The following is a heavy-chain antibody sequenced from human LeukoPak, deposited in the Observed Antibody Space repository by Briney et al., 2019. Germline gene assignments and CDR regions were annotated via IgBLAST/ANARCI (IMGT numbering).Heavy chain of an antibody. CDR3: ARGRDDYTSPAPVWFDP. J-gene: IGHJ5*02. D-gene: IGHD4-11*01. CDR1: GYSFTSYW. CDR2: IYPGDSDT. V-gene: IGHV5-51*01. Sequence: GESLKISCKGSGYSFTSYWIGWVRQMPGKGLEWMGIIYPGDSDTRYRPSFQGQVTISADKSISTAYLQWSSLKASDTAMYYCARGRDDYTSPAPVWFDPWGQGTLVTVSS.